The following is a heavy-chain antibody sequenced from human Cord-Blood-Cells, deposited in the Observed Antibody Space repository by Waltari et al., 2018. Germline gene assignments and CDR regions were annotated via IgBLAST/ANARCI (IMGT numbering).Heavy chain of an antibody. V-gene: IGHV4-39*01. CDR1: GGSISRSSYY. J-gene: IGHJ4*02. D-gene: IGHD2-2*03. CDR3: ATTGYCSSTSCFDY. Sequence: QLQLQESGPGLVKPSETLSLTCTVSGGSISRSSYYWGWIRQPPGKGLEWIGSIYYSGSTYYNPSLKSRVTISVDTSKNQFSLKLSSVTAADTAVYYCATTGYCSSTSCFDYWGQGTLVTVSS. CDR2: IYYSGST.